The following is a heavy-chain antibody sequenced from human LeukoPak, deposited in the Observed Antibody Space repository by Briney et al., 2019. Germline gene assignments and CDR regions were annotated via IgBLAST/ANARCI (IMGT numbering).Heavy chain of an antibody. CDR1: GFTFSSYW. Sequence: PWGSLRLSCAASGFTFSSYWMRWVRQAPGKGLVWVSRINSDGSSITYADSVKGRFTISRDNAKNTLYLQMNSLRVEDTAVYYCAREGRVSGYDFDCWGQGTLVTVSS. D-gene: IGHD5-12*01. V-gene: IGHV3-74*03. CDR3: AREGRVSGYDFDC. J-gene: IGHJ4*02. CDR2: INSDGSSI.